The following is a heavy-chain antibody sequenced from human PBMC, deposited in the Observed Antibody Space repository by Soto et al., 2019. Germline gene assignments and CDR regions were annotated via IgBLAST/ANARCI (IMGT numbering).Heavy chain of an antibody. CDR2: IYSGGST. D-gene: IGHD3-10*01. CDR3: ARDTSDYYMDV. J-gene: IGHJ6*03. CDR1: GFTVSSNY. V-gene: IGHV3-66*01. Sequence: AGGSLRLSCAASGFTVSSNYMSWVRQAPGKGLEWVSVIYSGGSTYYADSVKGRFTISRDNSKNTLYLQMNSLRAEDTAVYYCARDTSDYYMDVWGKGTTVTVSS.